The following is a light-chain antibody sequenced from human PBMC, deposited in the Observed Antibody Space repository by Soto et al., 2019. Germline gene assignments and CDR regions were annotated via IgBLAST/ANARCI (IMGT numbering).Light chain of an antibody. J-gene: IGKJ5*01. CDR3: QQYNGLIT. Sequence: DIQMTQSPSTVSASVGDRVTITCRASQSISKWLAWYQQKPGKDPKLLIYKASNLKSEAPSRFSGSGSGTEFTLTISSLQPDDFATYYRQQYNGLITFGQGTRLEIK. CDR2: KAS. CDR1: QSISKW. V-gene: IGKV1-5*03.